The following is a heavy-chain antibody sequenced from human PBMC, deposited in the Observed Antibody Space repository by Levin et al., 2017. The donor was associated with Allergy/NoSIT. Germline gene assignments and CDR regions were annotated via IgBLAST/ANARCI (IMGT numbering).Heavy chain of an antibody. J-gene: IGHJ4*02. CDR3: AREFTIFGVVITYYFDY. V-gene: IGHV1-69*04. Sequence: ASVKVSCKASGGTFSSYTISWVRQAPGQGLEWMGRIIPILGIANYAQKFQGRVTITADKSTSTAYMELSSLRSEDTAVYYCAREFTIFGVVITYYFDYWGQGTLVTVSS. CDR2: IIPILGIA. CDR1: GGTFSSYT. D-gene: IGHD3-3*01.